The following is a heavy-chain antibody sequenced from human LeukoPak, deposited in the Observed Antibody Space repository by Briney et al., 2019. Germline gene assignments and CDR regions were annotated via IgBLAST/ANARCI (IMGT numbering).Heavy chain of an antibody. V-gene: IGHV4-39*01. D-gene: IGHD6-19*01. CDR2: IYYSVNT. Sequence: PSETLSLTCTVSGGSISSSSFYWGWIRQPPGRGLEWIGSIYYSVNTSYNPSLKSRVTISVDTSKNQFSLKLSSVTAADTAVYYCARHPGYSSGWYYYYYMDVWGKGTTVTISS. J-gene: IGHJ6*03. CDR1: GGSISSSSFY. CDR3: ARHPGYSSGWYYYYYMDV.